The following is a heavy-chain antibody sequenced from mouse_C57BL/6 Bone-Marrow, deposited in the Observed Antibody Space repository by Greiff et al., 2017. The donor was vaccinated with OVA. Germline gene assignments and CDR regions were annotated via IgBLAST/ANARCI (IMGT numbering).Heavy chain of an antibody. CDR2: INPNFGTT. CDR3: ARSRVITTDYFDY. V-gene: IGHV1-39*01. D-gene: IGHD1-1*01. CDR1: GYSFTDYN. J-gene: IGHJ2*01. Sequence: LVESGPELVKPGASVKISCKASGYSFTDYNMNWVKQSNGKSLEWIGVINPNFGTTSSNQKFKGKASLTVDQSASTAYMQLNSLTSEDSAVYYCARSRVITTDYFDYWGQGTTLTVSS.